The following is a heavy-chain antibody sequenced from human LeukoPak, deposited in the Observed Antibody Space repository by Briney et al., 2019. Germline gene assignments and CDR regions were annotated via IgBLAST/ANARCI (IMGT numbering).Heavy chain of an antibody. CDR3: AGDRNSDWYSPLDY. CDR1: GFTFTKCA. V-gene: IGHV3-23*01. CDR2: ITATGDTA. D-gene: IGHD6-19*01. J-gene: IGHJ4*02. Sequence: GGSLRLSCVASGFTFTKCAMSWIRQAPGKGLEWVAIITATGDTAYYADSVKGRFTISRDNSRNTVYMQMDSLRAEDTAIYYCAGDRNSDWYSPLDYWGQGSRVTVSP.